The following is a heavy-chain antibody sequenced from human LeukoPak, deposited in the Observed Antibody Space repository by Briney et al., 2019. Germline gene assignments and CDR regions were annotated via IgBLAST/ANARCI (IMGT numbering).Heavy chain of an antibody. Sequence: SVKVSCKASGYTFTSYGISWVRQAPGQGLEWMGGIIPIFGTANYAQKFQGRVTITTDESTSTAYMELSSLRSEDTAVYYCASHPPDYYDSSGYRYYFDYWGQGTLVTVSS. V-gene: IGHV1-69*05. J-gene: IGHJ4*02. CDR1: GYTFTSYG. D-gene: IGHD3-22*01. CDR3: ASHPPDYYDSSGYRYYFDY. CDR2: IIPIFGTA.